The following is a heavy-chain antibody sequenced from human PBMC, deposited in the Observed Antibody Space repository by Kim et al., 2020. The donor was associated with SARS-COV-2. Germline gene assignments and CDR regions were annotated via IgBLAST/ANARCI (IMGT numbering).Heavy chain of an antibody. Sequence: SETLSLTCAVYGGSFSGYYWSWIRQPPGKGLEWIGEINHSGSTNYNPSLKSRVTISVDTSKNQFSLKLSSVTAADTAVYYCARGREYCSSTSCYKSYMDVWGKGTTVTVSS. CDR3: ARGREYCSSTSCYKSYMDV. CDR2: INHSGST. D-gene: IGHD2-2*02. CDR1: GGSFSGYY. J-gene: IGHJ6*03. V-gene: IGHV4-34*01.